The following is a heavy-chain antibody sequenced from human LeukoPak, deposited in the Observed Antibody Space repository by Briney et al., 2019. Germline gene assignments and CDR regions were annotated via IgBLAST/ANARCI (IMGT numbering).Heavy chain of an antibody. J-gene: IGHJ4*02. Sequence: PSETLSLTCTVSGGSISSYYWSWIRQPPGKGLEWIGYINYSGSTNYNPSLKSRVTISVDTSKNQFSLKLSSVTAADTAVYYCARSYDSSGYVDYWGQGTLVTVSS. CDR1: GGSISSYY. D-gene: IGHD3-22*01. CDR2: INYSGST. CDR3: ARSYDSSGYVDY. V-gene: IGHV4-59*08.